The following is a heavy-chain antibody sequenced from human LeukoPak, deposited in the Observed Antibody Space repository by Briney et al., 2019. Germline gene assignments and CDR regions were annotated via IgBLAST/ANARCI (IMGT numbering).Heavy chain of an antibody. V-gene: IGHV4-59*01. Sequence: SETLSLTCTVSGGSISSYYWSWIRQPPGKGLEWIGYIYYSGSTNYNPSLKSRVTISVDTSKNQFSLKLSSVTAADTAVYYCAGGGVVAAAGRLDPWGQGTLVTVSS. CDR3: AGGGVVAAAGRLDP. CDR2: IYYSGST. CDR1: GGSISSYY. D-gene: IGHD6-13*01. J-gene: IGHJ5*02.